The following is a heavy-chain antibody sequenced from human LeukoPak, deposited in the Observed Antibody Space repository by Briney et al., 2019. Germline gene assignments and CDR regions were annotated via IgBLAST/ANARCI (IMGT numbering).Heavy chain of an antibody. CDR1: GFTFSSYW. CDR2: TKEDGSET. CDR3: ARRGGSYAFDI. D-gene: IGHD1-26*01. J-gene: IGHJ3*02. V-gene: IGHV3-7*01. Sequence: GGSLRLSCAASGFTFSSYWMTWVRQAPGKGLEWVANTKEDGSETYYVDSVKGRFTISRDNAKNSLYLQMNSLRAEDTAVYYCARRGGSYAFDIWGQGTMVTVSS.